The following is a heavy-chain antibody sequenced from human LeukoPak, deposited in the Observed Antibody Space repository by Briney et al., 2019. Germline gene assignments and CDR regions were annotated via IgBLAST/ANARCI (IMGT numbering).Heavy chain of an antibody. Sequence: SVKVSCKASGGTFSSYAISWVRQAPGQGLEWMGGIIPIFGTANYAQKFQGRVTITADESTSTAYMELSSLRSEDTAVYYRATDHAVAGLNWFDPWGQGTLVTVSS. CDR1: GGTFSSYA. J-gene: IGHJ5*02. CDR2: IIPIFGTA. V-gene: IGHV1-69*01. D-gene: IGHD6-19*01. CDR3: ATDHAVAGLNWFDP.